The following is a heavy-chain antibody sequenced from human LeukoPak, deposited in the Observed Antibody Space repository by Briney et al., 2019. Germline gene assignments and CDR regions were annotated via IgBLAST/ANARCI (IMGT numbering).Heavy chain of an antibody. Sequence: PSQTLSLTCTVSGGSISSGSYYWSWTRQPAGKGLEWIGRIYTSGSTNYNPSRKSRVTISVDTSKNQFSLKLSSVTAADTAVYYCARVIEGGYSYGSYYYYMDVWGKGTTVTISS. J-gene: IGHJ6*03. CDR3: ARVIEGGYSYGSYYYYMDV. CDR2: IYTSGST. D-gene: IGHD5-18*01. CDR1: GGSISSGSYY. V-gene: IGHV4-61*02.